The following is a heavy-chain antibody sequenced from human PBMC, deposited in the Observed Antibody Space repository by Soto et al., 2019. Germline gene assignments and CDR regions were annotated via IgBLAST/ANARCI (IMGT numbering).Heavy chain of an antibody. CDR1: GYTFTGHY. J-gene: IGHJ4*02. D-gene: IGHD1-26*01. CDR2: INPNTGGT. Sequence: QVLLVQSGAEVKTPGASVKVSCKASGYTFTGHYTHWLRQAPGQGLEWMGWINPNTGGTNYAQNFHDRVTMTRDTSISTPYMELSRLTSDDTAVYYCARDASQAFTYSYHNDHWGQGTLVTVSS. CDR3: ARDASQAFTYSYHNDH. V-gene: IGHV1-2*02.